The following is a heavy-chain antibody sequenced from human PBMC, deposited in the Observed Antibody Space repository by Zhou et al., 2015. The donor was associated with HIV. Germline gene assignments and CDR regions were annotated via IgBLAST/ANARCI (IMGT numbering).Heavy chain of an antibody. Sequence: EVQLVESGGGLVKPGGSLRLSCAASGFTFSNAWMSWVRQAPGKGLEWVGRIKSKTDGGTTDYAAPVKGRFTISRDDSKTTLYLQMNSLKTEDTAVYYCTTAVNCSSISCSNPWGQGTLVDRLL. V-gene: IGHV3-15*01. D-gene: IGHD2-2*01. CDR3: TTAVNCSSISCSNP. J-gene: IGHJ5*02. CDR1: GFTFSNAW. CDR2: IKSKTDGGTT.